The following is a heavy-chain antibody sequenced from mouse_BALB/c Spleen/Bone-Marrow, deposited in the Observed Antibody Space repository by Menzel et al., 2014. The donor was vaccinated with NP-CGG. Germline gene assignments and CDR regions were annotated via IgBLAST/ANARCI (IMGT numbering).Heavy chain of an antibody. CDR3: ASRGDYSYAMDY. CDR2: IYPGDADI. CDR1: GYAFSNYW. D-gene: IGHD1-1*01. J-gene: IGHJ4*01. V-gene: IGHV1-80*01. Sequence: QVQLQQSRAELVRPGSSVKISCKASGYAFSNYWMNWVKQRPGQGLEWIGQIYPGDADIHYNGKFKGKATLTADKSSSTAYMQLSSLTSEDSAVYFCASRGDYSYAMDYWGQGTSVTVSS.